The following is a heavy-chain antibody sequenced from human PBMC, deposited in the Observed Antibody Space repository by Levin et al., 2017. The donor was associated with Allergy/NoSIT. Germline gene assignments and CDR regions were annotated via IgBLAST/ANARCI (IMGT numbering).Heavy chain of an antibody. J-gene: IGHJ6*02. V-gene: IGHV3-7*01. D-gene: IGHD2-21*01. CDR2: IKQDGSEK. CDR3: ARDRRPSVYSGLDV. CDR1: GFTFTNYW. Sequence: GGSLRLSCAASGFTFTNYWMSWVRQAPGKGLEWVANIKQDGSEKYFVDSVKGRFTISRDNAKNSLYLEMNSLRVEDTAVYYCARDRRPSVYSGLDVWGQGTTVTVSS.